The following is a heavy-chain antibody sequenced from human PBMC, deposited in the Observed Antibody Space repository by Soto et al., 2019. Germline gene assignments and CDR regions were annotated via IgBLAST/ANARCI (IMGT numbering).Heavy chain of an antibody. CDR3: ARFLWSDTSLYYFDY. CDR1: GFSLTGSGVG. D-gene: IGHD3-3*01. J-gene: IGHJ4*02. CDR2: IYWDDDK. Sequence: QITLKESGPTLVKPTQTLTLTCTFSGFSLTGSGVGVGWIRQPPGKALEWLALIYWDDDKRYSPSLKSRLTIPKEPSKNQVALTVTNMDPVDTATYYCARFLWSDTSLYYFDYWGQGTLVTVSS. V-gene: IGHV2-5*02.